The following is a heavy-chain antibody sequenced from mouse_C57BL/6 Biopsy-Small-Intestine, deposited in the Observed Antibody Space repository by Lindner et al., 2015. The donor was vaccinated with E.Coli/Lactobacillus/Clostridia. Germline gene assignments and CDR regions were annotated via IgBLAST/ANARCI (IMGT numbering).Heavy chain of an antibody. CDR1: GYTFTGYW. CDR2: IYLGNGYT. J-gene: IGHJ2*01. Sequence: QLQESGAELMRPGASVKLSCKATGYTFTGYWIEWVKRRPGQGLEWIGYIYLGNGYTEYNEKFKDKATLTSDTSSSTVYMQLSSLTSEDSAIYFCARSDYYGSRGDFDYWGQGTTLTVSS. V-gene: IGHV1-58*01. D-gene: IGHD1-1*01. CDR3: ARSDYYGSRGDFDY.